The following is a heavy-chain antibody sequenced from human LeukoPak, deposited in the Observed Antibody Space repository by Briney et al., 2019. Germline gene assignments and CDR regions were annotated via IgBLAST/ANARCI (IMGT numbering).Heavy chain of an antibody. D-gene: IGHD4-17*01. CDR3: ARESRSRPPDAFDI. CDR1: GFTFSSYE. J-gene: IGHJ3*02. CDR2: ISSSGSTI. V-gene: IGHV3-48*03. Sequence: PGGSLRLSCAASGFTFSSYEMNWVRQAPGKGLEWVSYISSSGSTIYYADSVKGRFTISRDNAKNSLYLQMSSLRAEDTAVYYCARESRSRPPDAFDIWGQGTMVTVSS.